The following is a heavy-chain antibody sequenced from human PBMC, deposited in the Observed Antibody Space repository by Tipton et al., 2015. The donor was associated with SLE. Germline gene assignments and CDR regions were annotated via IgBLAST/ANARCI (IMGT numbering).Heavy chain of an antibody. D-gene: IGHD5-12*01. V-gene: IGHV4-31*03. CDR1: GGSVSSVGYY. J-gene: IGHJ4*02. Sequence: TLSLTCTVSGGSVSSVGYYWSWIRLQPGKDLEWIGYIYYIGSGSTSYNPSLKSRLTISVDTSKNQFSLKLSSVTAADTAVYYCARDRSRGYGSFDDWGQGTLVTVSS. CDR2: IYYIGSGST. CDR3: ARDRSRGYGSFDD.